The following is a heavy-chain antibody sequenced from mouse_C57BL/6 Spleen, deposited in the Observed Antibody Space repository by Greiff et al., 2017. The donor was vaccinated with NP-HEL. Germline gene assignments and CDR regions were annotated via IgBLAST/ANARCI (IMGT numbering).Heavy chain of an antibody. Sequence: EVQLQQSGPGLVKPSQSLSLTCSVTGYSITSGYYWNWIRQFPGNKLEWMGYISYDGSNNCNPSLKNRISITRDTSKNQFFLKLNSVTTEDTATYYCASRGLRAWFAYWGQGTLVTVSA. J-gene: IGHJ3*01. CDR1: GYSITSGYY. D-gene: IGHD2-4*01. V-gene: IGHV3-6*01. CDR3: ASRGLRAWFAY. CDR2: ISYDGSN.